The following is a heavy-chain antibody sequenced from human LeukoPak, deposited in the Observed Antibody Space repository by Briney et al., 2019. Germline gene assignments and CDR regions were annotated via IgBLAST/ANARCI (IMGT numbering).Heavy chain of an antibody. D-gene: IGHD3-16*01. CDR3: AKDRQQLSGGWGSRGLDY. CDR2: ISSSSTYI. J-gene: IGHJ4*02. CDR1: GFTFSSYS. Sequence: GGSLRLSCAASGFTFSSYSMNWVRQAPGKGLEWVSSISSSSTYIHYADSVKGRFTISRDNFKNTLYLQMHSLRTDDTAVYYCAKDRQQLSGGWGSRGLDYWGQGTLVTVSS. V-gene: IGHV3-21*01.